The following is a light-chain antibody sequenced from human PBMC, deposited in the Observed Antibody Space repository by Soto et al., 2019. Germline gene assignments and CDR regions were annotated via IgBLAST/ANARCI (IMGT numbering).Light chain of an antibody. CDR3: KQEANFPPF. J-gene: IGKJ4*01. CDR1: QDISNY. V-gene: IGKV1-33*01. CDR2: AVS. Sequence: DIQMTQSPSSLSASVGDTVTITCQASQDISNYLSWYHQKPGKAPQLLIYAVSNLETGVPSRFRGSGLGTNFHFTHRRLQPEGVGTNLCKQEANFPPFFGGGPKGEV.